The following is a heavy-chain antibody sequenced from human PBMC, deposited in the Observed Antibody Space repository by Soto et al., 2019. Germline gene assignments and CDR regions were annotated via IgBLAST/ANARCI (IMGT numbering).Heavy chain of an antibody. CDR1: GLTFTTYN. V-gene: IGHV3-48*02. D-gene: IGHD5-18*01. Sequence: EVQLLESGGGLVQPGGSLRLSCAVSGLTFTTYNFNWVRQAPGKGLEWISFINPGSVTRHYADSVKGRFTISRDNSKNSLYLQMNSLTDADTAVYYCVRAWKGYSYGYFYWGQGTLVTVSS. J-gene: IGHJ4*02. CDR3: VRAWKGYSYGYFY. CDR2: INPGSVTR.